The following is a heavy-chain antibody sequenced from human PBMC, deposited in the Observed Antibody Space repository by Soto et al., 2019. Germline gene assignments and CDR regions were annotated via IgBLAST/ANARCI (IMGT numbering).Heavy chain of an antibody. CDR3: AKGISIVVVPATPDY. CDR2: ISYDGSNK. J-gene: IGHJ4*02. CDR1: GFTFSSYG. D-gene: IGHD2-2*01. V-gene: IGHV3-30*18. Sequence: QVQLVESGGGVVQPGRSLRLSCAASGFTFSSYGMHWVRQAPGKGLEWVAVISYDGSNKYYADSVKGRFTISRDNSKNTRYLQMNSLRAEDTAVYYCAKGISIVVVPATPDYWGQGTLVTVSS.